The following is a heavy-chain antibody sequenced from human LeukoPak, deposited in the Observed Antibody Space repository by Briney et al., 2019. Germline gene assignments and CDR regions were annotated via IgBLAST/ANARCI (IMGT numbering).Heavy chain of an antibody. CDR1: GGSFSGYY. Sequence: SETLSLTCAVYGGSFSGYYWSWIRQPPGKGQERIGEINHSGSTNYNPSLKSRVTISVDTSKNQFSLKLSSVTAADTAVYYCARGALRWQQLTAADYWGQGTLVTVSS. V-gene: IGHV4-34*01. D-gene: IGHD6-13*01. CDR3: ARGALRWQQLTAADY. CDR2: INHSGST. J-gene: IGHJ4*02.